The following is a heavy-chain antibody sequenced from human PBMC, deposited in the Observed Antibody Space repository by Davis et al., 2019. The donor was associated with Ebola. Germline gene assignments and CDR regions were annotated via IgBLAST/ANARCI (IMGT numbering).Heavy chain of an antibody. V-gene: IGHV3-30*03. Sequence: GESLKISCAASGFTFSSYGMHWVRQAPGKGLEWVAFMSYDGSSKYYADSVKGRFTISRDNSKNTLYLEMNSLRPEDTALFYCARDRLLFTGAGFPGMDVWGQGTSVSVSS. J-gene: IGHJ6*02. CDR2: MSYDGSSK. CDR1: GFTFSSYG. CDR3: ARDRLLFTGAGFPGMDV. D-gene: IGHD2-8*02.